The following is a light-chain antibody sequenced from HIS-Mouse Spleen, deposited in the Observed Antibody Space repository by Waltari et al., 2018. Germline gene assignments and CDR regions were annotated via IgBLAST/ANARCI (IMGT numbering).Light chain of an antibody. J-gene: IGLJ3*02. Sequence: QSVLTQPPSASGTPGQRVTISCSGSSSNIGSNYVYWYQQLPGTAPKLLSYRNNQRPYGVHDRFSGSKSGTSASLAISGLRSEDEADYYCAAWDDSLSGPVFGGGTKLTVL. CDR1: SSNIGSNY. CDR2: RNN. CDR3: AAWDDSLSGPV. V-gene: IGLV1-47*01.